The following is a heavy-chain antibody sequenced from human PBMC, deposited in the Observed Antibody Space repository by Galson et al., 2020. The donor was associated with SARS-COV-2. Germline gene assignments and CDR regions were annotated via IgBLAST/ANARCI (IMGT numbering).Heavy chain of an antibody. CDR3: ASTFYYDSHDAFDI. V-gene: IGHV3-66*01. J-gene: IGHJ3*02. D-gene: IGHD3-22*01. CDR1: GFTVSSNY. CDR2: IYSGGST. Sequence: TGGSLRLSCAASGFTVSSNYMSWVRQAPGKGLEWVSVIYSGGSTYYADSVKGRFTISRDNSKNTLYLQMNSLRAEDTAVYYCASTFYYDSHDAFDIWGQGTMVTVSS.